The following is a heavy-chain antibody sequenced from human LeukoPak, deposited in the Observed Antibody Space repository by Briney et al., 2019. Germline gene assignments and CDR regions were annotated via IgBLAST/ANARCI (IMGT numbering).Heavy chain of an antibody. CDR1: GGSISGYY. CDR2: IYYSGST. CDR3: ARGGRGSYYEKHHDAFDI. V-gene: IGHV4-31*03. Sequence: SETLSLTCIVSGGSISGYYWSWIRQHPGKGLEWIGYIYYSGSTYYNPSLKSRVTISVDTSKNQFSLKLSSVTAADTAVYYCARGGRGSYYEKHHDAFDIWGQGTMVTVSS. D-gene: IGHD1-26*01. J-gene: IGHJ3*02.